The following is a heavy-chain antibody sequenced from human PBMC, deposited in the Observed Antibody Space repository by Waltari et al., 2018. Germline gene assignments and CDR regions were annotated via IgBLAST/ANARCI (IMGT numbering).Heavy chain of an antibody. J-gene: IGHJ4*02. D-gene: IGHD6-19*01. CDR2: IWYDGSNK. CDR1: GFTFSSYG. CDR3: ARVGSSGWYSGYYFDY. Sequence: QVQLVESGGGVVQPGRSLRLSCAASGFTFSSYGMHWVRQAPGKGLEWVAVIWYDGSNKDYADSVKGRFTISRDNSKNTLYLQMNSLRAEDTAVYYCARVGSSGWYSGYYFDYWGQGTLVTVSS. V-gene: IGHV3-33*01.